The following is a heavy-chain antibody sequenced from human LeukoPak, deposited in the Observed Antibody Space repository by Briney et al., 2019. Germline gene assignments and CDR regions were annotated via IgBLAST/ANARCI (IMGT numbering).Heavy chain of an antibody. V-gene: IGHV1-8*01. CDR1: GYTFTSYD. D-gene: IGHD1-14*01. CDR2: MNPNSGNT. CDR3: ARGGRVATATGTFDP. J-gene: IGHJ5*02. Sequence: ASVTVSCKASGYTFTSYDINWVRQATGQGLEWMGWMNPNSGNTGYAQKFQGRVTMTRNTSISTAYMELSSLRSEDTAVYYCARGGRVATATGTFDPWGQGTLVTVSS.